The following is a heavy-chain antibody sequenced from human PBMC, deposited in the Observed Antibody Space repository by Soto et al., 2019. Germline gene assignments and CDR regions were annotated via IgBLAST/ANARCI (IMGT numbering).Heavy chain of an antibody. V-gene: IGHV3-33*01. CDR2: IWYDGSNK. CDR3: ARDKGSGYDTPLYYMDV. Sequence: QVQLVESGGGVVQPGRSLRLSCAASGFTFSSYGMHWVRQAPGKGLEWVAVIWYDGSNKYYADSVKGRFTISRDNSKNTLDLQMNSLRAEDTAVYYCARDKGSGYDTPLYYMDVWGKGTTVTVSS. D-gene: IGHD5-12*01. CDR1: GFTFSSYG. J-gene: IGHJ6*03.